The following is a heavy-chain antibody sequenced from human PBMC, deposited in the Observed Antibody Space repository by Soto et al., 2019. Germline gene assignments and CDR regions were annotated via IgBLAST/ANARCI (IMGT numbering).Heavy chain of an antibody. D-gene: IGHD1-26*01. V-gene: IGHV1-69*06. Sequence: QVQLVQSGAEVKKPGSSVKVSCKASGGTFSSYAISWVRQAPGQGLEWMGGIIPIFGTANYAQKFQGRVTITADKSTSTAYMELSSLRSEDTTVYYCTLSIVGATVYGFDYWGQGTLVTVSS. CDR1: GGTFSSYA. J-gene: IGHJ4*02. CDR3: TLSIVGATVYGFDY. CDR2: IIPIFGTA.